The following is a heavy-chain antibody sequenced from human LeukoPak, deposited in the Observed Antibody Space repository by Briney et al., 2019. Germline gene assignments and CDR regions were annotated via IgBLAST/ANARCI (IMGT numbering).Heavy chain of an antibody. CDR1: GCTFSNFD. CDR2: MNPVTGNA. D-gene: IGHD2-2*01. CDR3: ARAPMGTAALY. Sequence: GASVKVSCKASGCTFSNFDINWVRQAPGQGPEWMGWMNPVTGNAGSAQKFQGRVTLTRDMSISTAYMELSSLTFDDTAFYYCARAPMGTAALYWGQGTLITVSS. V-gene: IGHV1-8*01. J-gene: IGHJ4*02.